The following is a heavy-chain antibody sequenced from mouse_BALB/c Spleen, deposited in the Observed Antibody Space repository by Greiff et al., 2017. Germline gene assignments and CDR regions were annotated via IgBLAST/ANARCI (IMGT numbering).Heavy chain of an antibody. CDR1: GYTFTSYW. J-gene: IGHJ1*01. D-gene: IGHD1-1*01. CDR2: IYPSDSYT. V-gene: IGHV1-69*02. Sequence: PGASVKLSCKASGYTFTSYWINWVKQRPGQGLEWIGNIYPSDSYTNYNQKFKDKATLTVDKSSSTAYMQLSSPTSEDSAVYYCTRSRAASSYWYFDVWGAGTTVTVSS. CDR3: TRSRAASSYWYFDV.